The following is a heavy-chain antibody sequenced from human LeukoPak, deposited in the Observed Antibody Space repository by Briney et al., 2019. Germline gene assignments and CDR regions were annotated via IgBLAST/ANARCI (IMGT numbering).Heavy chain of an antibody. CDR3: ASSYDSSGYYDY. CDR1: GFTVSSNY. CDR2: IYSGGST. Sequence: GGSLRLSCAASGFTVSSNYMSWVRQAPGKGLEWVSVIYSGGSTYYADSVKGRFTISRDNSKNTMYLQMNSLRAEDTAVYYCASSYDSSGYYDYWGQGTLVTVSS. J-gene: IGHJ4*02. D-gene: IGHD3-22*01. V-gene: IGHV3-53*01.